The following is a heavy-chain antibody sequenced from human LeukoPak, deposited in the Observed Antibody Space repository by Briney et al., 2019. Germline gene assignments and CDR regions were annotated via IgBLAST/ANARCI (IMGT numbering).Heavy chain of an antibody. Sequence: PSETLSLTCTVSGGSISSSSYYWGWIRQPPGKGLEWIGSIYYSGSTYYNPSLKSRVTISVDTSKNQFSLKLSSVTAADTAVYYCARDRYLAARPGLFDYWGQGTLVTVSS. V-gene: IGHV4-39*07. J-gene: IGHJ4*02. CDR2: IYYSGST. CDR1: GGSISSSSYY. D-gene: IGHD6-6*01. CDR3: ARDRYLAARPGLFDY.